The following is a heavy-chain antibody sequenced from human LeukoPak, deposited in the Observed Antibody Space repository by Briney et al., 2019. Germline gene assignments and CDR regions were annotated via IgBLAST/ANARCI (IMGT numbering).Heavy chain of an antibody. V-gene: IGHV4-30-2*01. J-gene: IGHJ4*02. CDR1: GGSIGSGGYY. CDR2: INHSGST. D-gene: IGHD6-19*01. Sequence: SQTLSLTCTVSGGSIGSGGYYWSWIRQPPGKGLEWIGEINHSGSTNYNPSLKSRVTISVDTSKNQFSLKLSSVTAADTAVYYCARSYYSSGFGTPWPNDYWGQGTLVTVSS. CDR3: ARSYYSSGFGTPWPNDY.